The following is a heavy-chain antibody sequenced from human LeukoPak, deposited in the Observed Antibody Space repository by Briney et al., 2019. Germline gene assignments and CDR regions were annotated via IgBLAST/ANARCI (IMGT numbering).Heavy chain of an antibody. CDR1: GFTFSSYS. CDR3: ARDGGYCSGGSCYNLDY. D-gene: IGHD2-15*01. CDR2: ISSSSSYI. V-gene: IGHV3-21*01. J-gene: IGHJ4*02. Sequence: GGSLRLSCAASGFTFSSYSMNSVRQAPGKGLEWVSSISSSSSYIYYADSVKGRFTISRDNAKNSLYLQMNSLRAEDTAVYYCARDGGYCSGGSCYNLDYWGQGTLVTVSS.